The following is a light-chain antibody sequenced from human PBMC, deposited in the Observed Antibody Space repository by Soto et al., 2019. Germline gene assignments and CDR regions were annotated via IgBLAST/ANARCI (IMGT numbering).Light chain of an antibody. CDR3: SSYAGSNNFVV. CDR1: SSDVGGYNY. CDR2: EVS. V-gene: IGLV2-8*01. Sequence: QSVLTQPPSASGSPGQSVTISYTGTSSDVGGYNYVSWYQQHSGKAPNLMIYEVSKRPSGVPDRFSGSKSGNTASLTVSGLQAEDEADYYCSSYAGSNNFVVFGGGTQLTVL. J-gene: IGLJ7*01.